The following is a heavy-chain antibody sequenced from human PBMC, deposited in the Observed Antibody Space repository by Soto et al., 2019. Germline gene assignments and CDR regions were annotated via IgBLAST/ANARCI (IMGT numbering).Heavy chain of an antibody. CDR1: GYTFTNYG. V-gene: IGHV1-18*03. J-gene: IGHJ4*02. CDR2: ASAYKRNT. D-gene: IGHD1-26*01. CDR3: ARVRQWEPLLY. Sequence: QVRLVQSGAEVKRPGASVRVSCRASGYTFTNYGITWVRQVPGQGLEWMGWASAYKRNTNYAQKFEDRVIMTTDTASGTPLIKLTSRSFVDMALYFCARVRQWEPLLYWGQGILVTGSS.